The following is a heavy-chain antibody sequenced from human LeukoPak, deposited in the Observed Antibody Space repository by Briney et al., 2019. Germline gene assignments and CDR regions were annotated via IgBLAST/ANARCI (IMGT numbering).Heavy chain of an antibody. CDR2: ISGSGGST. V-gene: IGHV3-23*01. D-gene: IGHD5-24*01. CDR3: AKHAPPQDGYNPGDFQH. CDR1: GFTFSSYA. Sequence: GGSLRLSCAASGFTFSSYAMSWVRQAPGKGLEWVSAISGSGGSTYYADSVKGRFTISRDNSKNTLYLQMNSLRAEDTAVYYCAKHAPPQDGYNPGDFQHWGQGTLVTVSS. J-gene: IGHJ1*01.